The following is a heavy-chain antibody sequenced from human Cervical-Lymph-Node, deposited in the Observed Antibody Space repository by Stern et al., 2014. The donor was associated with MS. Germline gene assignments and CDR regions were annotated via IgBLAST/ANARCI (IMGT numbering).Heavy chain of an antibody. Sequence: QVTLRESGPTLVRPTQTLTLTCAFSGFSLSTSGVGVGWIRQAPGKAPEWVALIYWDDDKRYRPSLRSRLTITKDTSKNQVVLTMTNMDPVDTATYYCAHARRDGYNLAFDFWGQGTMVTVSS. CDR3: AHARRDGYNLAFDF. D-gene: IGHD5-24*01. CDR2: IYWDDDK. J-gene: IGHJ3*01. V-gene: IGHV2-5*02. CDR1: GFSLSTSGVG.